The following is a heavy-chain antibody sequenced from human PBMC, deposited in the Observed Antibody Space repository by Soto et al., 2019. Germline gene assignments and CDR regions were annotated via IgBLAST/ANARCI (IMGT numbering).Heavy chain of an antibody. CDR1: GFSLRKRGVG. V-gene: IGHV2-5*01. CDR3: THPTEAGTIVFDI. J-gene: IGHJ3*02. Sequence: QISWKGSGPTLMKPTQPLTLTCTSSGFSLRKRGVGVGWVRQPPGQALEWLALIYWSDDKRYSPSLKSRLTITEDTSKNEVVLTITNMDPVDTATYYCTHPTEAGTIVFDIWGQGAMVTVSS. CDR2: IYWSDDK. D-gene: IGHD6-13*01.